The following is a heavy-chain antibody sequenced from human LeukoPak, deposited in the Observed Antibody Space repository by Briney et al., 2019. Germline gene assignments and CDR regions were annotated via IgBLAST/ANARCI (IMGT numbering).Heavy chain of an antibody. CDR3: VRTSRSISSDY. CDR1: GFIFSNYW. CDR2: IKQDGSVK. V-gene: IGHV3-7*01. D-gene: IGHD3-3*02. J-gene: IGHJ4*02. Sequence: GGSLRLSCEASGFIFSNYWMSWVRPAPGKGLEWVANIKQDGSVKNYVDSMEGRFIISRDNAKNLLYLQMNSLGAEDTAVYYCVRTSRSISSDYWGQGTQVTVSS.